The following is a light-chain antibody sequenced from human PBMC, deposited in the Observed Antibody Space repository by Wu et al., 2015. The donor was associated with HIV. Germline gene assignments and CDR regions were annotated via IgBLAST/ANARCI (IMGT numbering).Light chain of an antibody. J-gene: IGKJ3*01. Sequence: DIQMTQSPSSLSTSVGDRVAITCQASRDIGKHLNWYQQKSGRAPKLLIYDASNLEPGVPSRFSGDGSGTNFSFTITKLQPEDVATYYCQQYENLKVTFGPGTKVNI. CDR3: QQYENLKVT. CDR2: DAS. CDR1: RDIGKH. V-gene: IGKV1-33*01.